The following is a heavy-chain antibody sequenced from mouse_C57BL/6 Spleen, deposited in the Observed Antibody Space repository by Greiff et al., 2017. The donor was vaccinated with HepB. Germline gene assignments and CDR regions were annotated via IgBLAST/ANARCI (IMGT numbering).Heavy chain of an antibody. J-gene: IGHJ4*01. CDR3: ARSGSGGAMDD. D-gene: IGHD1-1*01. CDR1: GYTFTSYW. Sequence: QVQLKQPGAELVKPGASVKLSCKASGYTFTSYWMHWVKQRPGQGLEWIGMIHPNSGSTNYNEKFKSKATLTVDKSSSTAYMQLSSLTAEDSAVYYCARSGSGGAMDDWGQGTSVTVSS. CDR2: IHPNSGST. V-gene: IGHV1-64*01.